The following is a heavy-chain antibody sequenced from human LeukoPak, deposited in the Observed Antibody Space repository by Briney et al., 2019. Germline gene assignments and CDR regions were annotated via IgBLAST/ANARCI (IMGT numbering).Heavy chain of an antibody. V-gene: IGHV4-34*01. Sequence: SETLSLTCAVYGGSFSDYFWSWIRQPPAKALDQIGQFNHSLSTTYNPSLRSRVTISGDTSKKQFSLKLSSVTAADTAVYYCVTYYYGSSAPKRNYWGQGILVTVSS. J-gene: IGHJ4*02. CDR3: VTYYYGSSAPKRNY. CDR2: FNHSLST. D-gene: IGHD3-22*01. CDR1: GGSFSDYF.